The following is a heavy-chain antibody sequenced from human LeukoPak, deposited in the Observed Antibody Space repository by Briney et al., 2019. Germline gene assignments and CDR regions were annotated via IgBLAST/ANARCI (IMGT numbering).Heavy chain of an antibody. J-gene: IGHJ3*02. CDR2: IYTSGST. CDR3: ARRGYDILTGYLTDALDI. Sequence: SETPSLTCTGSGGTISSYYWSWIRQPPGQGLERIGYIYTSGSTNYNPSLKSRVTISVDTSKNQFSLKLSSVTAADTAVYYCARRGYDILTGYLTDALDIWGQGTMVTVSS. V-gene: IGHV4-4*09. CDR1: GGTISSYY. D-gene: IGHD3-9*01.